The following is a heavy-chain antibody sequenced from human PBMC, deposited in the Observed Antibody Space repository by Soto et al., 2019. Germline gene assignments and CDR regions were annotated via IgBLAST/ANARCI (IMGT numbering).Heavy chain of an antibody. CDR2: IYGGGNGP. V-gene: IGHV3-23*01. D-gene: IGHD2-2*03. CDR1: GFTFSDFA. Sequence: EVQVLESGGGLVQPGGSLRLSCAATGFTFSDFAMSWVRQAPGKGLEWVSRIYGGGNGPHYADSVKGRVTISRDNSKHTLYLQMNSLRAEDTAVYYCAKMEGMDPWAYSFDYWGQGTRVTVSS. J-gene: IGHJ4*02. CDR3: AKMEGMDPWAYSFDY.